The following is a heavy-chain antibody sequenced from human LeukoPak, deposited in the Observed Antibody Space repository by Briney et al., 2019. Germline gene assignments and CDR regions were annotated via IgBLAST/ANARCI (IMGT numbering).Heavy chain of an antibody. J-gene: IGHJ6*02. Sequence: SETLSLTCTVSGGSIRTYYWSWIRQPPGKGLEWIGFIYYSGSTKYNPSLKSRVTISVDTSKNQFSLKLSSVTAADTAVYYCARNLVVGATNYYYYGTDVWGQGTTVTVSS. V-gene: IGHV4-59*01. D-gene: IGHD2-15*01. CDR3: ARNLVVGATNYYYYGTDV. CDR2: IYYSGST. CDR1: GGSIRTYY.